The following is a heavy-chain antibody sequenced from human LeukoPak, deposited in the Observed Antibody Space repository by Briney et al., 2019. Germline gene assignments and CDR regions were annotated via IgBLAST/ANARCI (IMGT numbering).Heavy chain of an antibody. V-gene: IGHV4-38-2*02. CDR1: GYSIRSGYY. D-gene: IGHD3-22*01. J-gene: IGHJ4*02. Sequence: SETLSLTCIVSGYSIRSGYYWGWIRQPPGKGLEWIGSIYYSGSTYYNPSLKSRVTISVDTSKNQFSLKLSSVTAADTAVYYCARGSITMIVVVITAPFDYWGQGTLVTVSS. CDR2: IYYSGST. CDR3: ARGSITMIVVVITAPFDY.